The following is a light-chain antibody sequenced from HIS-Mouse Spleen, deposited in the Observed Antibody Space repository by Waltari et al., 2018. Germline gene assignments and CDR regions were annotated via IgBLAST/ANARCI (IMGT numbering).Light chain of an antibody. J-gene: IGLJ2*01. CDR2: KDS. V-gene: IGLV3-25*03. Sequence: SYELTQPPSVSVSPGQTARIPCSGDALPKQYAYWYQQKTGQAPVLVIYKDSERPSGIPERFSGSSSGTTVTLTISGVQAEDEADYYCQSADSSGTYSVVFGGGTKLTVL. CDR1: ALPKQY. CDR3: QSADSSGTYSVV.